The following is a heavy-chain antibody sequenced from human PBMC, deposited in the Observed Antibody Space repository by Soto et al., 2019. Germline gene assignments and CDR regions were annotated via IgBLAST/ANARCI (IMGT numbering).Heavy chain of an antibody. Sequence: QVQLQESGPGLVKPSETLSLTCTVSGGSIRSYYWSWIRQPPGKGLEWIGYIYYSGSTNYNPSLKSRVTISVDTSKNQFSLKLSSVTAADTAVYYCARAWQYSSGFFDYWGQGTLVTVSS. CDR3: ARAWQYSSGFFDY. CDR2: IYYSGST. CDR1: GGSIRSYY. J-gene: IGHJ4*02. D-gene: IGHD6-19*01. V-gene: IGHV4-59*01.